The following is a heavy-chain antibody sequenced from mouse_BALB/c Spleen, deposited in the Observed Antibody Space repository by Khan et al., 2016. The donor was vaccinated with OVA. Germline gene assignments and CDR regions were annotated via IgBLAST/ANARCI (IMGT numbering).Heavy chain of an antibody. CDR2: IYPSDSYT. CDR3: TRCDPGNFDY. Sequence: QVRLQQSGAELVRPGASVNLSCKASGYTFTNYWINWVKQRPGQGLEWIGNIYPSDSYTNYNQKFKGKATLTVDKCSNTAYMQLSSPPSEDSAVYYCTRCDPGNFDYWGPGTTLPVSS. V-gene: IGHV1-69*02. CDR1: GYTFTNYW. J-gene: IGHJ2*01.